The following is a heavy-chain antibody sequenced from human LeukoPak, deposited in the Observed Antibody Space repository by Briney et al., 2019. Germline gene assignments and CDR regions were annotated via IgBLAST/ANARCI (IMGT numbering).Heavy chain of an antibody. J-gene: IGHJ3*02. D-gene: IGHD2-2*01. V-gene: IGHV4-4*02. CDR3: ARGGSTSSYAFDI. Sequence: SETLSLTCAVSGGSISSSNWWSWVRPPPGKGLEWIGEIYHSGSTNYNPSLKSRVTISVDKSKNQFSLKLRSVTAADTAVYYCARGGSTSSYAFDIWGQGTMVTVSS. CDR2: IYHSGST. CDR1: GGSISSSNW.